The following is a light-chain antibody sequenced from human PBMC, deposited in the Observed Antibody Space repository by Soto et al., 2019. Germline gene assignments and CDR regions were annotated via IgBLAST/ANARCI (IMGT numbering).Light chain of an antibody. CDR2: GAS. J-gene: IGKJ4*01. Sequence: IVMTQSPASLSLSPGERATLSCRASQSVSSNLAWYQQKPGQAPRLLIYGASTRATGIPARFSGTESGTEFSLTISNLQPEDFATYYCQQYNSYPLTFGGGTKVDIK. V-gene: IGKV3-15*01. CDR1: QSVSSN. CDR3: QQYNSYPLT.